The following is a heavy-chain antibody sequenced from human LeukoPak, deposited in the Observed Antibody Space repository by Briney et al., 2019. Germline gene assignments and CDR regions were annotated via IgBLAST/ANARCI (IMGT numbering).Heavy chain of an antibody. J-gene: IGHJ6*03. CDR2: ISSSSSTI. CDR1: GFTFSSYS. CDR3: ARDAKTSIAARGPYYYYMDV. Sequence: GGSLRLSCAASGFTFSSYSMNWVRQAPGKGLEWVSYISSSSSTIYYADSVKGRFTISRDNAKNSLYLQMNSLRAEDTAVYYCARDAKTSIAARGPYYYYMDVWGKGTTVTVSS. V-gene: IGHV3-48*01. D-gene: IGHD6-6*01.